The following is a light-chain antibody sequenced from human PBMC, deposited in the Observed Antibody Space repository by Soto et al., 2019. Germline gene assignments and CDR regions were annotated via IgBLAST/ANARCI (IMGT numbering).Light chain of an antibody. CDR1: QSVSSSY. CDR2: GAS. CDR3: QQYGSSPWT. V-gene: IGKV3-20*01. Sequence: EMVLTQSPGTLSLSPGERATLSCRASQSVSSSYLAWYQQKPGQAPRLLIYGASSRATGIPDRFSGSGSGKDFTLTISRLEPEDFAVYYCQQYGSSPWTFGQGTKVDIK. J-gene: IGKJ1*01.